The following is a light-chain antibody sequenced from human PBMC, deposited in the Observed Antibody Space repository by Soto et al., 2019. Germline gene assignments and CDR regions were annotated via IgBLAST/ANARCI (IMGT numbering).Light chain of an antibody. CDR2: AAS. Sequence: DIQMTQSPSSLSASVGDRVTITCRASQSISSYLNWYQQKPGKAPNLLIYAASSLQSGVPSRFSGSGSGTDFTLTISRLQPEDFATYYCQLSYSTPRTFGQGTKVEIK. CDR1: QSISSY. CDR3: QLSYSTPRT. J-gene: IGKJ1*01. V-gene: IGKV1-39*01.